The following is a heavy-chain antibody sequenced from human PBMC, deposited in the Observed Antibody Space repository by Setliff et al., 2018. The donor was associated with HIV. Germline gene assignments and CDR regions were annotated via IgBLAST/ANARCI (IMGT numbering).Heavy chain of an antibody. Sequence: PGESLKISCRGSGYSFTTRWIAWVRQMPGKGLEWMGIIYPVDSDTRYSPSFQGQVTISADKSISTAYLQWSGLKASDTAMYYCARRPYYDSWSGHQAFDIWGQGTMVTVSS. CDR2: IYPVDSDT. D-gene: IGHD3-3*01. CDR1: GYSFTTRW. J-gene: IGHJ3*02. CDR3: ARRPYYDSWSGHQAFDI. V-gene: IGHV5-51*01.